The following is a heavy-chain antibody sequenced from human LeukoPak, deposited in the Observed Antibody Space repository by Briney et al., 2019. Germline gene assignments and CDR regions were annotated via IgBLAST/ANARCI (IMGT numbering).Heavy chain of an antibody. Sequence: PSETLSLTCTVSGGSISSYYWSWIRQPPRKGLEWIGYIYYSGSTNYNPSLKSRVTISVDTSKNQFSLKLSSVTAADTAVYYCARGDNTHPYYFDYWGQGTLVTVSS. V-gene: IGHV4-59*01. CDR2: IYYSGST. D-gene: IGHD2-2*02. CDR1: GGSISSYY. CDR3: ARGDNTHPYYFDY. J-gene: IGHJ4*02.